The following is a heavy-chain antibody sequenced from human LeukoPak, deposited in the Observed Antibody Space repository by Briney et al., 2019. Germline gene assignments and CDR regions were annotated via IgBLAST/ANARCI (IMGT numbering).Heavy chain of an antibody. V-gene: IGHV3-48*03. CDR2: ISSSGCTI. Sequence: GGSLRLSCAASGFTFSSYEMNWVRQAPGKGLDWVSYISSSGCTIYYADSVKGRFTISRDNAKNSLYLQMNSLRAEDTAVYYCARVAPYSSSWYGGSNYYYMDVWGKGTTVTVSS. D-gene: IGHD6-13*01. CDR1: GFTFSSYE. J-gene: IGHJ6*03. CDR3: ARVAPYSSSWYGGSNYYYMDV.